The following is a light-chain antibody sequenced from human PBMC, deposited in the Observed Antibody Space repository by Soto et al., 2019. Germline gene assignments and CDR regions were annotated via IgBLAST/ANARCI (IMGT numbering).Light chain of an antibody. CDR1: SSDVGDYYY. J-gene: IGLJ2*01. V-gene: IGLV2-8*01. CDR3: SSYAPSNNFGSLL. CDR2: EVS. Sequence: QSALTQPPFASGSPGQSVTISCTGTSSDVGDYYYVSWYQHHPGKAPKLMIFEVSKRPSGVPDRFSGSKSGITASLTVSGLQAEDEADYYCSSYAPSNNFGSLLFGGGTKVTVL.